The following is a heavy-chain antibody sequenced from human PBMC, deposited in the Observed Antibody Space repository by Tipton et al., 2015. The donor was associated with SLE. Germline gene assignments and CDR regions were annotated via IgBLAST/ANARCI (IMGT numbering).Heavy chain of an antibody. J-gene: IGHJ4*02. CDR2: IYYSGST. CDR1: GGSISSHY. V-gene: IGHV4-59*11. D-gene: IGHD2-15*01. CDR3: ARRRGYCSGGSCPYYFDY. Sequence: TLSLTCTVSGGSISSHYWSWIRQPPGKGLEWIGCIYYSGSTYYNPPLKSRVTISVDTSKNQFSLKLSSVTAADTAGYYCARRRGYCSGGSCPYYFDYWGQGTLVTVSS.